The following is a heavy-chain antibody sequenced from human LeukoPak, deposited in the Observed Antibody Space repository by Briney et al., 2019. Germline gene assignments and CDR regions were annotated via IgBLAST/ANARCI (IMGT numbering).Heavy chain of an antibody. CDR3: ARGRFIRVEDIVVVPAAMHFDY. CDR2: INSDGSTT. V-gene: IGHV3-74*01. CDR1: GFSFSSSW. J-gene: IGHJ4*02. Sequence: GGSLRLSCAASGFSFSSSWMHWVRQAPGKGLVWVSRINSDGSTTNYADSVKGRFTISRDNAKNSLYLQMNSLRAEDTAVYYCARGRFIRVEDIVVVPAAMHFDYWGQGTLVTVSS. D-gene: IGHD2-2*01.